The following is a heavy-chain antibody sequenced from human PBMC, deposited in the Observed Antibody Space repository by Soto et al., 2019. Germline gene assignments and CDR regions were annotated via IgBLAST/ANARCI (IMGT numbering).Heavy chain of an antibody. CDR3: ARAVAGLDY. CDR2: IIPIFGTA. V-gene: IGHV1-69*13. Sequence: GASVKVSCKASGGTSSSYAISWVRQAPGQGLEWMGGIIPIFGTANYAQKFQGRVTITADESTSTAYMELSSLRSEDTAVYYCARAVAGLDYWGQGTLVTVSS. J-gene: IGHJ4*02. CDR1: GGTSSSYA. D-gene: IGHD6-19*01.